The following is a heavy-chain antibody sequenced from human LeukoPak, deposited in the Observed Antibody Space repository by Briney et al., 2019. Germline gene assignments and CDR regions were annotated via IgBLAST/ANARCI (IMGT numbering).Heavy chain of an antibody. CDR3: AKDRYSSGWYSDFDY. V-gene: IGHV3-30*18. CDR2: ISDDGSNK. J-gene: IGHJ4*02. Sequence: GGSLRLSCAASGFTFSNYAMHWVRQAPGKGLGWVAVISDDGSNKYYRACVKGRFTISRDNSKNTVYLQMNSLRAEDTAVYYCAKDRYSSGWYSDFDYWGQGTLVTVSS. CDR1: GFTFSNYA. D-gene: IGHD6-19*01.